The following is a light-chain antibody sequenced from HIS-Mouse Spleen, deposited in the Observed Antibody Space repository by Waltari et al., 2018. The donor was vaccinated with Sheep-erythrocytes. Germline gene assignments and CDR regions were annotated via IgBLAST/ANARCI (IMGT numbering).Light chain of an antibody. Sequence: QSALTQPRSVSGSPGQSVTISCTGTSSDVGGYNYASWSQQHPGKAPKLLIYDVSKRPSGVPDGFSGSKSCSAATLTISGLQAEDEADDYCCSYAGSYTFVVFGGGTKLTVL. CDR1: SSDVGGYNY. CDR2: DVS. J-gene: IGLJ2*01. V-gene: IGLV2-11*01. CDR3: CSYAGSYTFVV.